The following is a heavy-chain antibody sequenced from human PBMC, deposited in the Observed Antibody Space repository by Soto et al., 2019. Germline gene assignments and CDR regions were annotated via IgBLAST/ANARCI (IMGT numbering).Heavy chain of an antibody. Sequence: APVKVSCKASGYTFTSYYMHWLRQAPGQGLEWMGIINPSGGSTSYAQKFQGRVTMTRDTSTSTVYMELSSLRSEDTAVYYCARPYDILTGYYPEYYYGMDVWGQGTTVTVSS. CDR3: ARPYDILTGYYPEYYYGMDV. D-gene: IGHD3-9*01. CDR1: GYTFTSYY. J-gene: IGHJ6*02. V-gene: IGHV1-46*01. CDR2: INPSGGST.